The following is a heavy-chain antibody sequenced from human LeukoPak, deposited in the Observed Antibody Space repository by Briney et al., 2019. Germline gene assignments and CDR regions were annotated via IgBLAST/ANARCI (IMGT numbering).Heavy chain of an antibody. CDR3: ARDGLTTVTTKVWFDP. D-gene: IGHD4-17*01. V-gene: IGHV1-46*01. Sequence: ASVKVSCKASGYTFTSYYMHWVRQAPGQGLEWMGIINPSGGSTSYAQKFQGRVTMTRDTSISTAYMELSKLRSDDTAVYYCARDGLTTVTTKVWFDPWGQGTLVTVSS. J-gene: IGHJ5*02. CDR1: GYTFTSYY. CDR2: INPSGGST.